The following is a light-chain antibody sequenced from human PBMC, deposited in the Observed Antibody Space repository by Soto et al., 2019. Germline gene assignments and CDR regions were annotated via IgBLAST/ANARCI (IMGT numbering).Light chain of an antibody. Sequence: EIVLTQSPAPLSLSPGERATLSCRASQSVSSYLAWYQQKPGQAPRLLIYDASNRATVIPARFSGSGSGTDFTLTISSLEPEDFAVYYCQKRSNWPPWTFVQGTKVEIK. V-gene: IGKV3-11*01. CDR1: QSVSSY. J-gene: IGKJ1*01. CDR3: QKRSNWPPWT. CDR2: DAS.